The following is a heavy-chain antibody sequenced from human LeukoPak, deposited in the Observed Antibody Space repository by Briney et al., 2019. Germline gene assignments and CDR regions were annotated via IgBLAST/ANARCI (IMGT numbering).Heavy chain of an antibody. V-gene: IGHV3-23*01. J-gene: IGHJ4*02. Sequence: QTGGSLRLSCAASEFTLSSNAMSWVRQAPGKGLEWVSGISGSGGGTYYADSVKGRFTISRDNSSNTLYLQMDSLRAEDTAAYYCAKSSRGWSVDYWGQGTRVTVSS. CDR3: AKSSRGWSVDY. D-gene: IGHD6-19*01. CDR1: EFTLSSNA. CDR2: ISGSGGGT.